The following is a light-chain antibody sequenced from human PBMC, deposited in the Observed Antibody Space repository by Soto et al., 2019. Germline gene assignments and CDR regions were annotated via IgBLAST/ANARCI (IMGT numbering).Light chain of an antibody. CDR1: QSVSNN. Sequence: EILMTQSPATLSVSPGDRATLSCRASQSVSNNLAWYQQRPGQAPRLLIYGASTRATGIPARFSGSGSGTEFTLTISSLQSEDCAVYYCQQYNDWPPWTFGQGTKVDIK. V-gene: IGKV3-15*01. CDR3: QQYNDWPPWT. CDR2: GAS. J-gene: IGKJ1*01.